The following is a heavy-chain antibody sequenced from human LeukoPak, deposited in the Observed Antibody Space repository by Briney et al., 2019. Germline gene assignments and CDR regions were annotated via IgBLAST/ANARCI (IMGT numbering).Heavy chain of an antibody. CDR3: AKRGSDGYNKYFDH. Sequence: GGSLRLSCAASGFTFSSYGMHWVRQAPDKGLEWVAVISYDGSNKYYADSVKGRFTISRDNSKNTLCLQMNSLRAEDTAVYYCAKRGSDGYNKYFDHWGQGTLVTVSS. J-gene: IGHJ4*02. V-gene: IGHV3-30*18. D-gene: IGHD5-24*01. CDR1: GFTFSSYG. CDR2: ISYDGSNK.